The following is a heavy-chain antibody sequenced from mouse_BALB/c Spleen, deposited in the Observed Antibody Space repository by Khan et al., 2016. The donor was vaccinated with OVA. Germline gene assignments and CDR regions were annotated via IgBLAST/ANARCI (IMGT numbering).Heavy chain of an antibody. CDR1: GYTFTSYG. CDR3: TRPPYLSYTLDY. CDR2: INTYTGEP. V-gene: IGHV9-3-1*01. Sequence: QIQLVQSGPELKKPGETVKISCKASGYTFTSYGMNWVKQSPGKALRWMGWINTYTGEPTSTDDFKGRFDFSLETSASTAYLQTNNLKNEDTATYFGTRPPYLSYTLDYWGQGTSVTVSS. J-gene: IGHJ4*01. D-gene: IGHD2-10*01.